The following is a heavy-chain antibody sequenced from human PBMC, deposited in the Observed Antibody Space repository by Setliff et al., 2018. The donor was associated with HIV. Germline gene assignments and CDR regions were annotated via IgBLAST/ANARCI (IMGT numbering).Heavy chain of an antibody. CDR3: ARLAYGGSYFDH. J-gene: IGHJ4*01. CDR2: IYPSDSKT. V-gene: IGHV5-51*01. Sequence: SLKISCKGSGNTFTGYWFGWVRQMPGKGLEWMGMIYPSDSKTRYSPSFQGQVTISVDKSSNTAYLQWSSLKASDTAIYYCARLAYGGSYFDHWGHGTLVTVSS. D-gene: IGHD4-17*01. CDR1: GNTFTGYW.